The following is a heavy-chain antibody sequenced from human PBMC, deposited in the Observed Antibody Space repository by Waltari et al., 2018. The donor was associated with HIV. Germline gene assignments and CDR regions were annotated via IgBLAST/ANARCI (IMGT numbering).Heavy chain of an antibody. CDR1: GGSISSYY. CDR3: ARVALPAAIHYGMDA. Sequence: QVQLQESGPGLVKPSETLSLTCTVSGGSISSYYWSWIRQPAGKGLEWIGRIYTSGSTTYNPSLKSRVTMSVDTSKNQFSLKLSSVTAADTAVYYCARVALPAAIHYGMDAWGQGTTVTVSS. V-gene: IGHV4-4*07. J-gene: IGHJ6*02. D-gene: IGHD2-2*01. CDR2: IYTSGST.